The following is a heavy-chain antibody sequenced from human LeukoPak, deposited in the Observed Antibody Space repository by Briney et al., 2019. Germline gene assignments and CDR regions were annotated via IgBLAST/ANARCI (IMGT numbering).Heavy chain of an antibody. Sequence: SETLSLTCTVSGVSINTYYWSWIRQPPRKGVEWIGYLYDSGNTNYNPSLKSRVTISVDTSKNQFSLKLSSVTAADTAMYYCAKHGGSWTFDYWGQGTLVTVSS. D-gene: IGHD3-16*01. V-gene: IGHV4-59*08. CDR3: AKHGGSWTFDY. CDR2: LYDSGNT. J-gene: IGHJ4*02. CDR1: GVSINTYY.